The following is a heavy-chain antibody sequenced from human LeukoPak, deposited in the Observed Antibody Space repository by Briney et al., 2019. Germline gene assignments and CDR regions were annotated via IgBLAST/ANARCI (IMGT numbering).Heavy chain of an antibody. D-gene: IGHD3-9*01. CDR3: ARTPYDTFYYYYYMDV. V-gene: IGHV4-61*02. CDR1: GGSISSDTYY. J-gene: IGHJ6*03. Sequence: SETLSLTCGVSGGSISSDTYYWSWIRQPAGKGLEWIGRVSDRGTTDYNPSLKSRVAISIDTSKNQFSLKLTSVTAADSAVYYCARTPYDTFYYYYYMDVWGKGTTVTVSS. CDR2: VSDRGTT.